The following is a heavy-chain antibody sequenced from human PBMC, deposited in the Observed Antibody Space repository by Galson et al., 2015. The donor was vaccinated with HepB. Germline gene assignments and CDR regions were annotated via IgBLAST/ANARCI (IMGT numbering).Heavy chain of an antibody. Sequence: CAISGDSVSSNRAAWNWIRQSPSRGPEWLGRTYYRSKWSSDYAASVKSRITINADTSKNQFSLQLNSVTPEDTAVYYCARGHYYDSTGAYYFDYWGRGTLVTVSS. CDR3: ARGHYYDSTGAYYFDY. V-gene: IGHV6-1*01. CDR2: TYYRSKWSS. D-gene: IGHD3-22*01. CDR1: GDSVSSNRAA. J-gene: IGHJ4*02.